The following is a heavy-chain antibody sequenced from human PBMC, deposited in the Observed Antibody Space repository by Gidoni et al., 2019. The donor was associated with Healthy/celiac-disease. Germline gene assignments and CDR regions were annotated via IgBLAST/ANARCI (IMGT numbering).Heavy chain of an antibody. Sequence: EVQLLESGGGLVQPGGSLRLSCAASGFTFSSYAMSWVRQAPGKGLELVSAISGSGGSTYYADSVKGRFTISRDNSKNTLYLQMNSLRAEDTAVYYCAKRGLGDDFWSGYQTGSLPFYDYWGQGTLVTVSS. CDR3: AKRGLGDDFWSGYQTGSLPFYDY. CDR2: ISGSGGST. CDR1: GFTFSSYA. D-gene: IGHD3-3*01. J-gene: IGHJ4*02. V-gene: IGHV3-23*01.